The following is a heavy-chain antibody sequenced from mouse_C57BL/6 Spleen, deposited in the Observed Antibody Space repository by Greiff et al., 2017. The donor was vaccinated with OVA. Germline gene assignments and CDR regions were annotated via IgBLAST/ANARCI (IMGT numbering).Heavy chain of an antibody. Sequence: EVKLEESGGGLVKPGGSLKLSCAASGFTFSSYAMSWVRQTPEKRLEWVATISDGGSYTYYPDNVKGRFTISRDNAKNNLYLQMSHLKSEDTAMYYCARGLSYFDYWGQGTTLTVSS. V-gene: IGHV5-4*03. CDR3: ARGLSYFDY. J-gene: IGHJ2*01. CDR1: GFTFSSYA. CDR2: ISDGGSYT.